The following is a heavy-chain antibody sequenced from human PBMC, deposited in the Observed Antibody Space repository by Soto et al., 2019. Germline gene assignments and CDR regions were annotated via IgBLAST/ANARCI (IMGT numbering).Heavy chain of an antibody. CDR2: IYPGDSDT. J-gene: IGHJ6*02. Sequence: LGAPLKLSCRGSGDTFPNYWIAWVRQMPGKGLEWMRIIYPGDSDTKYNPSFQGQVTISADKSITTTYLRWTSLKASDTAIYYCAASIFYYGMDVWGQGTTVTVSS. CDR3: AASIFYYGMDV. CDR1: GDTFPNYW. V-gene: IGHV5-51*01.